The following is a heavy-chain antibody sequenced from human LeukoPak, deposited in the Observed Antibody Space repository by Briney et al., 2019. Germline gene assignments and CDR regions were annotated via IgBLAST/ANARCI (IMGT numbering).Heavy chain of an antibody. CDR2: ISGSGGST. V-gene: IGHV3-23*01. D-gene: IGHD3-22*01. CDR3: AKFTMIVPGSFDY. CDR1: GFTFSSYA. Sequence: PGGSLRLSCAASGFTFSSYAMNWVRQAPGKGLEWVSGISGSGGSTYYANSVKGRLTISRDNSKNTLYLQMNSLRADDTAVYYCAKFTMIVPGSFDYWGQGTLVTVSS. J-gene: IGHJ4*02.